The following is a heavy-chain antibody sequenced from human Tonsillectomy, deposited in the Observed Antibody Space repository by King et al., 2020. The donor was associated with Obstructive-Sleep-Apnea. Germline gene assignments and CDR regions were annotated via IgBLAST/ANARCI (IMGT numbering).Heavy chain of an antibody. CDR3: ATYGDYPGSSFDY. J-gene: IGHJ4*02. D-gene: IGHD4-17*01. CDR2: ISYDGSDK. Sequence: VQPVESGGGVVQPGRSLRLSCAASGFTFSTYEMHWVRQAPGKGLEWVAVISYDGSDKYYADSVKGRFTISRDNSKNTLSLQMNSLTTEDTAVFYCATYGDYPGSSFDYWGQGTLVTVSS. V-gene: IGHV3-30*04. CDR1: GFTFSTYE.